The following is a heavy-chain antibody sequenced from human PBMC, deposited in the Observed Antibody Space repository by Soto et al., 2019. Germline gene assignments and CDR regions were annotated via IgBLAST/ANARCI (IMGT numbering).Heavy chain of an antibody. D-gene: IGHD2-15*01. Sequence: QVQLVQSGAEVKKPGSSVKVSCKASGGTFSSYAISWVRQAPGQGHEWMGGIIPIFGTANYAQKFQSRVTITADESTSTAYMELSSLRSEDTAVYYCARPVVAATLYYYYYGMDVWGQGTTVTVSS. CDR2: IIPIFGTA. J-gene: IGHJ6*02. CDR3: ARPVVAATLYYYYYGMDV. CDR1: GGTFSSYA. V-gene: IGHV1-69*01.